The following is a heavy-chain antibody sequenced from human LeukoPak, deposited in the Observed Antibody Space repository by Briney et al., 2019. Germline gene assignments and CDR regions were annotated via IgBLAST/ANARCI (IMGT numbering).Heavy chain of an antibody. D-gene: IGHD3-3*01. CDR1: GGSIVGNT. V-gene: IGHV4-59*13. J-gene: IGHJ4*02. Sequence: GGSIVGNTWSWIRKSPGKGLNGLRIFFFSGSTNYNPSRQSRVTISVVPSNFQFSLMLSSVTAADTAVYYCARWAMALGFARFPIFNYWGQGTLVSVSS. CDR2: FFFSGST. CDR3: ARWAMALGFARFPIFNY.